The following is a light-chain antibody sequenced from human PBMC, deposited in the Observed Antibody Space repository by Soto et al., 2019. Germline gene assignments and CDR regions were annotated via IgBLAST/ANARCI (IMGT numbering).Light chain of an antibody. Sequence: QLVLTQPPSASASLGASVTLTCTLSSGYSNYKVDWYQQRPGKGPRFVMRVGTGGIVGSKGDGFPDRFSILGSGLNRYLTIKNIQEEDESDYHCGADHGSGSNLVLFGGGTKLTVL. J-gene: IGLJ2*01. CDR3: GADHGSGSNLVL. CDR2: VGTGGIVG. CDR1: SGYSNYK. V-gene: IGLV9-49*01.